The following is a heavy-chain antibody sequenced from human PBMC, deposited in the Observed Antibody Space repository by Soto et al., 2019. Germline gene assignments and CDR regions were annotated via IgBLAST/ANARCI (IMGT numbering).Heavy chain of an antibody. V-gene: IGHV1-2*04. CDR1: GYTFTGYY. D-gene: IGHD5-12*01. CDR2: INPNSGGT. CDR3: ARDLKGVATSYGMDV. J-gene: IGHJ6*02. Sequence: ASVKVSCKASGYTFTGYYMHWVRQAPGQGLEWMGWINPNSGGTNYAQKFQGWVTMTRDTSISTAYMELSRLRSDDTAVYYCARDLKGVATSYGMDVWGQETTVTVSS.